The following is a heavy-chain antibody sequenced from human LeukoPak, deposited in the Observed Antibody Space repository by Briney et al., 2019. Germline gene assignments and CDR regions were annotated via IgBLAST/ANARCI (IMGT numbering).Heavy chain of an antibody. CDR1: GGSISSGDYY. Sequence: SETLSLTCTVSGGSISSGDYYWSWIRQPPGKGLEWIGYIYYSGSTYYNPSLKSRVTISVDTSKNQFSLKLSSVTAADTAVYYCARWSITMVRGVFDYWGQGTLDTVSS. J-gene: IGHJ4*02. D-gene: IGHD3-10*01. CDR3: ARWSITMVRGVFDY. CDR2: IYYSGST. V-gene: IGHV4-30-4*01.